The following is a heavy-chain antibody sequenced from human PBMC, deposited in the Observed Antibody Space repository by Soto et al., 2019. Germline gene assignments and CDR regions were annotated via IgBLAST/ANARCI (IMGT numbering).Heavy chain of an antibody. Sequence: QEQLVQSGAEVKKPGASVKVSCKTSGYTFTDYDINWVRQATGQGLELIGWMNPNSGETGYAQKFEGRVTMTRSASLSTAYLELSSMRYEDTAVYYGARVAVDARPRWYNWFDPWGQGNLVTVSA. V-gene: IGHV1-8*01. CDR2: MNPNSGET. J-gene: IGHJ5*02. CDR1: GYTFTDYD. D-gene: IGHD5-12*01. CDR3: ARVAVDARPRWYNWFDP.